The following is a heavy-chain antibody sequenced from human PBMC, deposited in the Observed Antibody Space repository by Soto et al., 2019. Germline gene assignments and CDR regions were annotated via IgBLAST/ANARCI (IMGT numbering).Heavy chain of an antibody. Sequence: EVQLVESGGDLVQPGRSLRLSCAASGFTFDDYAMHWVRLAPGKGLEWVSGISWNSGDIYYADSVKGRLTISRDNAKNPLYLQMNSLRPDDTAMYYCARDAIHVLLGYTYGAGGMDVWGQGNTVSASS. CDR3: ARDAIHVLLGYTYGAGGMDV. CDR1: GFTFDDYA. J-gene: IGHJ6*02. V-gene: IGHV3-9*01. CDR2: ISWNSGDI. D-gene: IGHD5-18*01.